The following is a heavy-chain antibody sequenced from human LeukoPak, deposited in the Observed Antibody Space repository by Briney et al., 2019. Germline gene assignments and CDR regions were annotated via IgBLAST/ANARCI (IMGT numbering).Heavy chain of an antibody. J-gene: IGHJ4*02. CDR2: ISSSSSYI. D-gene: IGHD5-18*01. V-gene: IGHV3-21*01. CDR1: GFTFSSYS. CDR3: ARYYTWYSYGFDY. Sequence: GGSLRLSCVASGFTFSSYSMNWVRQAPGKGLEWVSSISSSSSYIYYADSVKGRFTISRDNAKNSLYLQMNSLRAEDTAVYYCARYYTWYSYGFDYWGQGTLVTVSS.